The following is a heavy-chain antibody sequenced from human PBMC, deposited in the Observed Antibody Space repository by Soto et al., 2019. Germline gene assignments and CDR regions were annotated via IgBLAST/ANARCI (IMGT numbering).Heavy chain of an antibody. Sequence: SETLSLTWTVSGGSISSSSYYWGWIRQPPGKGLEWIGSIYYSGSTYYNPSLKSRVTISVDTSKNQFSLKLSSVTAADTAVYYCARPPGSGRDSFGMDVWGQGTTVTV. CDR1: GGSISSSSYY. CDR2: IYYSGST. J-gene: IGHJ6*02. CDR3: ARPPGSGRDSFGMDV. V-gene: IGHV4-39*01. D-gene: IGHD3-10*01.